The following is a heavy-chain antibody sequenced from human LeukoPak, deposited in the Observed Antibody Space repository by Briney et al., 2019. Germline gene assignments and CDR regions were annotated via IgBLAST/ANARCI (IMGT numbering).Heavy chain of an antibody. J-gene: IGHJ4*02. Sequence: GSPRLSCAASGFTFSSYWMHWVRHVPGKGPVWVSRIERDGSTTSYGDPVKGRFTTSRDNAKNTLYLQMNSLRAEDTAVYYCARGFGSGSSLPFDSGGRGNGDTVSS. CDR1: GFTFSSYW. CDR3: ARGFGSGSSLPFDS. CDR2: IERDGSTT. D-gene: IGHD3-10*01. V-gene: IGHV3-74*01.